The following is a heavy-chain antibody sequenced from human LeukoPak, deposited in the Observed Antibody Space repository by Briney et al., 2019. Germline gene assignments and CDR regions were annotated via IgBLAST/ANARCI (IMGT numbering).Heavy chain of an antibody. V-gene: IGHV3-23*01. Sequence: PGGSLRLSCAASGFTFSSYAMSWVRQAPGKGLEWVSAISGSGGSTYYADSVKGRFTISRDNSKNTLYLQVNSLRAEDTAVYYCAKGNDGPRPNYYFDYWGQGTLVTVYS. D-gene: IGHD1-1*01. CDR1: GFTFSSYA. J-gene: IGHJ4*02. CDR2: ISGSGGST. CDR3: AKGNDGPRPNYYFDY.